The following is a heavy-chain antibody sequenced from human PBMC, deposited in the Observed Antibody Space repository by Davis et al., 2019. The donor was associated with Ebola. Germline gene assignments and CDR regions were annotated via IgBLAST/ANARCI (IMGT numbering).Heavy chain of an antibody. CDR2: INHRGNT. J-gene: IGHJ4*02. D-gene: IGHD3-3*01. V-gene: IGHV4-39*07. Sequence: MPSETLSLTCTVSGGSISSGDYFWSWIRQPPGKELDWIGEINHRGNTDYNPSLKSRLTISVDTSKNQFSLKLTSVTAADTAIYYCARGLSSYLDCWSGYYTKPLDSWGQGTLVTVSS. CDR3: ARGLSSYLDCWSGYYTKPLDS. CDR1: GGSISSGDYF.